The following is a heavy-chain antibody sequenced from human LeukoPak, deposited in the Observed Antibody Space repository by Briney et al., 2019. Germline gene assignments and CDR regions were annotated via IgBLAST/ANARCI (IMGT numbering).Heavy chain of an antibody. CDR1: GFTFGSYA. V-gene: IGHV3-30*04. D-gene: IGHD2-2*02. CDR2: ISYDGSNK. Sequence: AGGSLRLSCAASGFTFGSYAMHWVRQAPGKGLEWVAVISYDGSNKYYADSVKGRFTISRDNSKNTLYLQMNSLRAEDTAVYYCARDAIVVVPAAISPTLDYWGQGTLVTVSS. CDR3: ARDAIVVVPAAISPTLDY. J-gene: IGHJ4*02.